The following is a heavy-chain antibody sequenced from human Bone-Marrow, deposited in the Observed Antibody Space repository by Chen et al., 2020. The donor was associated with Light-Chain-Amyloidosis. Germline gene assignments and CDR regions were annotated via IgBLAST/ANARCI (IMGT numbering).Heavy chain of an antibody. V-gene: IGHV5-51*01. J-gene: IGHJ4*02. Sequence: EVQLEQSGPEVKKPGESLKISCKGSGYTFPNYWIGWVRPMPGKGLEWMGVIYPDESDARYSPSFEGQVTISADKSITTAYLQWRSLKASDTAMYYCARRRDGYNFDYWGQGTLVTVSS. CDR1: GYTFPNYW. CDR3: ARRRDGYNFDY. CDR2: IYPDESDA. D-gene: IGHD5-12*01.